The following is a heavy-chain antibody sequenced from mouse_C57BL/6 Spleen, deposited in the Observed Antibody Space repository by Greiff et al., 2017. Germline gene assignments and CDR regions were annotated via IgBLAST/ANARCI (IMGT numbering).Heavy chain of an antibody. J-gene: IGHJ3*01. Sequence: VKLQQSGAELARPGASVKLSCKASGYTFTSYGISWVKQRTGQGLEWIGGIYPRSGNTYYNEKFKGKATLTADKSSITAYMELRSLTSEDSAVYFCDLGDGSSYWFGYWGQGTLVTVSA. CDR2: IYPRSGNT. CDR3: DLGDGSSYWFGY. V-gene: IGHV1-81*01. D-gene: IGHD1-1*01. CDR1: GYTFTSYG.